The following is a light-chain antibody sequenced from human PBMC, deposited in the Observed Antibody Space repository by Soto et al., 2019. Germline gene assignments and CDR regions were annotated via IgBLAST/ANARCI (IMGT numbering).Light chain of an antibody. CDR1: QSISSW. J-gene: IGKJ2*01. Sequence: DIQMTQSPSTLSASVGDRVTITCRASQSISSWLAWYQQKPGKAPKLLSYDASSFESGVPSRFSGSGSGTEFTLTISSLQPDDFAAYYCQQYNSYSLYTFGQGTKLEIK. CDR3: QQYNSYSLYT. V-gene: IGKV1-5*01. CDR2: DAS.